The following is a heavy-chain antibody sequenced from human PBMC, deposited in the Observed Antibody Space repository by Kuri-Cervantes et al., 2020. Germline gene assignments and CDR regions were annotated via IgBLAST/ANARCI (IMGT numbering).Heavy chain of an antibody. V-gene: IGHV1-24*01. CDR2: FDPEDGET. J-gene: IGHJ3*02. D-gene: IGHD1-26*01. CDR3: ATERGSGSFRSTYAFDI. Sequence: ASVKVSCKVSGYTLTELSMHWVRQAPGKGLEWMGGFDPEDGETIYAQKFQGRVTMTEDTSTDTAYMELSSLRSEDTAVYYCATERGSGSFRSTYAFDIWDQGTMVTVSS. CDR1: GYTLTELS.